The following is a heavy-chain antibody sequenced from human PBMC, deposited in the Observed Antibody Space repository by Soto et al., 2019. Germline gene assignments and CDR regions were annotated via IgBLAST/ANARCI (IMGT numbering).Heavy chain of an antibody. V-gene: IGHV3-33*01. CDR3: ARDTPYPSYSSNPRWYAGYFNS. CDR1: GFTFSSYG. D-gene: IGHD2-2*01. J-gene: IGHJ4*02. CDR2: IWYDGSNK. Sequence: QVQLVESGGGVVQPGRSLRLSCAASGFTFSSYGMHWVRQAPGKGLEWVAVIWYDGSNKYYADSVKGRFTISRDNSKNTISMHITSLRAYVTAVNYCARDTPYPSYSSNPRWYAGYFNSWGQGTLVPVSS.